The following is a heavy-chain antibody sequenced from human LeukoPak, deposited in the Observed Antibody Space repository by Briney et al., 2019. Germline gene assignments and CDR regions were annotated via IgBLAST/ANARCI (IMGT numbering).Heavy chain of an antibody. CDR1: GFTFSSYA. V-gene: IGHV3-23*01. Sequence: GGSLRLSCAASGFTFSSYAMSWVRQAPGKGLEWVSAISGSGGSTYYADSVKGRFTISRDNSKNTLYLQMNSLRAEDTAVYYCARTALIAAAGTYAFDIWGQGTMVTVSS. CDR3: ARTALIAAAGTYAFDI. CDR2: ISGSGGST. D-gene: IGHD6-13*01. J-gene: IGHJ3*02.